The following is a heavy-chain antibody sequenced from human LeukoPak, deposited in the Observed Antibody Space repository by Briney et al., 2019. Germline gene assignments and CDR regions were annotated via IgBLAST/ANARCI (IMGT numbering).Heavy chain of an antibody. J-gene: IGHJ6*03. D-gene: IGHD2-8*01. CDR1: GYSFTGYY. Sequence: ASVKVSCKASGYSFTGYYMHWVRQAPGQGLEWMGWINPNSGDTKYAQKFQGRVTMTRDTFISTAYMELTRLRSDDTAVYYCARGGLRVMVYRLYYMDVWGKGTTVTVSS. CDR2: INPNSGDT. V-gene: IGHV1-2*02. CDR3: ARGGLRVMVYRLYYMDV.